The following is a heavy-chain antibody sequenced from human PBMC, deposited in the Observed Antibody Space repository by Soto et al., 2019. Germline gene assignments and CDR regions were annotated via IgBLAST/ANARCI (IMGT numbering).Heavy chain of an antibody. CDR2: ICGSGGST. D-gene: IGHD5-12*01. J-gene: IGHJ4*02. CDR3: AKAPIVATFRDFDY. Sequence: EVQLLESGGGLVQPGGSLRLSCAASGFTFISYAMSWVRQAPGKGLEWVSAICGSGGSTYYADSVKGRFTISRDNSKNTLYLQMNSLRAEDTAVYYCAKAPIVATFRDFDYWGQGTLVTVSS. CDR1: GFTFISYA. V-gene: IGHV3-23*01.